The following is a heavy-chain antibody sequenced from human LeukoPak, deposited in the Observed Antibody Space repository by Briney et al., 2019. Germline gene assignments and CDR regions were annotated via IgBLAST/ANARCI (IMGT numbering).Heavy chain of an antibody. J-gene: IGHJ4*02. D-gene: IGHD3-22*01. V-gene: IGHV4-59*01. CDR3: ARGSLVVGDTSGED. Sequence: SETLSLTCTVSGGSISSYYWSWIRQPPGKGLEWIGYIYYSGSTNYNPSLKSRVTISVDTSKNQFSLKLSSVTAADTAVYYCARGSLVVGDTSGEDWGQGTLVTVSS. CDR1: GGSISSYY. CDR2: IYYSGST.